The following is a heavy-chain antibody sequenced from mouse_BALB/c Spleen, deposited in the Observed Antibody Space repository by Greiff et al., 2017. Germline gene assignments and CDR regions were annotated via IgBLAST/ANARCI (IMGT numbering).Heavy chain of an antibody. J-gene: IGHJ1*01. Sequence: EVKLMESGGGLVKPGGSLKLSCESNEYEFPSHDMSWVRKTPEKRLELVAAINSDGGSTYYPDTMERRFIISRDNTKKTLYLQMSSLRSEDTALYYCARRGDYGNWYFDVWGAGTTVTVSS. CDR1: EYEFPSHD. D-gene: IGHD2-1*01. CDR2: INSDGGST. V-gene: IGHV5-2*03. CDR3: ARRGDYGNWYFDV.